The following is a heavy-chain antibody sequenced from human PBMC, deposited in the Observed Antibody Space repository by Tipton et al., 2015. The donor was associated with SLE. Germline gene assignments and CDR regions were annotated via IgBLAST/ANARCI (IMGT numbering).Heavy chain of an antibody. CDR3: ARDQDNWSPALFDI. V-gene: IGHV4-4*07. CDR2: IYTSGST. D-gene: IGHD1-20*01. Sequence: TLSLTCTVSGGSISSYYWSWIRQPPGKGLEWIGRIYTSGSTNYNPSLKSRVTMSVDTSKNQFSLKLSSVTAADTAVYYCARDQDNWSPALFDIWGQGTMVTVSS. CDR1: GGSISSYY. J-gene: IGHJ3*02.